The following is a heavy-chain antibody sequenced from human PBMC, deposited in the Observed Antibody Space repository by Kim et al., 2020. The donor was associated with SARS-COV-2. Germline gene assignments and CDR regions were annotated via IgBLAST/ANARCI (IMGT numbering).Heavy chain of an antibody. Sequence: ASVKVSCKASGYTFTSYAMHWVRQAPGQRLEWLGRINAGNGNTKYSQKFQGRVTITRDTSASTAYMELSSLRSEDTAVYYCARWGYCGSTSCVPGAGFDPWGQGTLVTVSS. CDR1: GYTFTSYA. D-gene: IGHD2-2*01. CDR3: ARWGYCGSTSCVPGAGFDP. J-gene: IGHJ5*02. V-gene: IGHV1-3*01. CDR2: INAGNGNT.